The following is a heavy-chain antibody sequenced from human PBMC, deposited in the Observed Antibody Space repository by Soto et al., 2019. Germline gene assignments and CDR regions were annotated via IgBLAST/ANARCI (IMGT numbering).Heavy chain of an antibody. CDR2: IRDSDSGGST. CDR3: AKVRVGIDVDFDY. Sequence: GGSLRLACAASGFTFSNSAMTWVRQAPAKGLEWVSTIRDSDSGGSTFYADSVKGRFTISRDDSKNTLYLQMSSLRAEDAAMYYCAKVRVGIDVDFDYWGQGALVTVSS. D-gene: IGHD2-21*01. V-gene: IGHV3-23*01. J-gene: IGHJ4*02. CDR1: GFTFSNSA.